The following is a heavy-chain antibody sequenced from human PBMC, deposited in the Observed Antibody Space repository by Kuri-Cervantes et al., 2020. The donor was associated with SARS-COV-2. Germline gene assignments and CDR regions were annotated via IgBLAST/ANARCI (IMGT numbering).Heavy chain of an antibody. CDR2: IYFSGST. CDR3: AKGARGDMDAFDI. Sequence: GSLRLSCTVSGGSISSYYWSWIRQPPGKGLEWIGYIYFSGSTNYNPSLKSRVTISVATSKNQFPLNLASMSAADTPVYYCAKGARGDMDAFDIWGLGTMVTVSS. V-gene: IGHV4-59*01. J-gene: IGHJ3*02. CDR1: GGSISSYY. D-gene: IGHD2-15*01.